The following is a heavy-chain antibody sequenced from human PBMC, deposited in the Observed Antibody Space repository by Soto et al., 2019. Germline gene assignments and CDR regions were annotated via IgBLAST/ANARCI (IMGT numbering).Heavy chain of an antibody. CDR2: INHSGST. CDR3: ARLGGDIVVVVAATPRGFDP. Sequence: SETLSLTWTVSGGSISSYYWSWIRQPPGKGLEWIGEINHSGSTNYNPSLKSRVTISVDTSKNQFSLKLSSVTAADTAVYYCARLGGDIVVVVAATPRGFDPWGQGTLVTVSS. D-gene: IGHD2-15*01. J-gene: IGHJ5*02. CDR1: GGSISSYY. V-gene: IGHV4-34*01.